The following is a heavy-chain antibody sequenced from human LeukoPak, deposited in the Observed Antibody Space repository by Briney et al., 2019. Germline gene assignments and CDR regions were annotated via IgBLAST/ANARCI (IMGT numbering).Heavy chain of an antibody. CDR2: MNPNSGNT. CDR3: ASAIVPYYYYGMDV. CDR1: GYTFTSYD. D-gene: IGHD6-6*01. V-gene: IGHV1-8*01. J-gene: IGHJ6*02. Sequence: ASVKVSCKASGYTFTSYDINWVRQATGQGLECVGWMNPNSGNTGYAQKFQGRVTMTRNTSISTAYMELSSLRSEDTAVYYCASAIVPYYYYGMDVWGQGTTVTVSS.